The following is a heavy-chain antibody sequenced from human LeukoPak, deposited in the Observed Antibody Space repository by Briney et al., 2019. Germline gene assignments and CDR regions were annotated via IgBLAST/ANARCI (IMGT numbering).Heavy chain of an antibody. CDR3: ARDRSGYSDYGTVDY. Sequence: PGRSLRLSCAASGFTFSACAMHWVRQAPGKGLEWVAFISYDGSIKYYADSVKGRFTISRDNSKNTLYLQMNSLRIEDTAVYYCARDRSGYSDYGTVDYWGQGTLGTVSS. V-gene: IGHV3-30-3*01. D-gene: IGHD5-12*01. CDR2: ISYDGSIK. J-gene: IGHJ4*02. CDR1: GFTFSACA.